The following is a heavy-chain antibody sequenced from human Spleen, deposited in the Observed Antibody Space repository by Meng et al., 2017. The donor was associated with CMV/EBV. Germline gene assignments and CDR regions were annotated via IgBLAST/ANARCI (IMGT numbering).Heavy chain of an antibody. Sequence: GSLRLSCTVSGYSISSGYYWGWIRQPPGKGLEWIGSIYYSGSTYYNPSLKSRVTISVDTSKNQFSLKLSSVTAADTAVYYCGSGFWSGYRLDQIDYWGQGTLVTVSS. CDR1: GYSISSGYY. CDR2: IYYSGST. J-gene: IGHJ4*02. CDR3: GSGFWSGYRLDQIDY. V-gene: IGHV4-38-2*02. D-gene: IGHD3-3*01.